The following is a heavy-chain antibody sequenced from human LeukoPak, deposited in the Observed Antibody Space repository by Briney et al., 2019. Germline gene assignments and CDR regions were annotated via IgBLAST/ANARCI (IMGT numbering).Heavy chain of an antibody. D-gene: IGHD2-2*02. CDR3: ASGIVVVPAAIGAFDI. Sequence: SETLSLTCAVSGYSISSGYYWGWIRQPPGKGLEWIGSIYHSGSTYYDPSLKSRVTISVDTSKNQFSLKLSSVTAADTAVYYCASGIVVVPAAIGAFDIWGQGTMVTVSS. CDR1: GYSISSGYY. V-gene: IGHV4-38-2*01. CDR2: IYHSGST. J-gene: IGHJ3*02.